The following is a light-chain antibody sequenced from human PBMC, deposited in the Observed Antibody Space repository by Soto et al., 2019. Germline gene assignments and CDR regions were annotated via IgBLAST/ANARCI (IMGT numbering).Light chain of an antibody. Sequence: EVVLTQSPATLSLSPGDRAALSCKASQSVHNFLAWYQQKPGQAPRLLIYGASTRATDIPARFSGSGSGTEFTLTISSLQSEDFAVYYCQQYNNWPITFGQGTRLEIK. CDR1: QSVHNF. V-gene: IGKV3-15*01. CDR2: GAS. J-gene: IGKJ5*01. CDR3: QQYNNWPIT.